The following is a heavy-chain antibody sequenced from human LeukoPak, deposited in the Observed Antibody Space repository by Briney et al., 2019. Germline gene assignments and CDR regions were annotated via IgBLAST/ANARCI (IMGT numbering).Heavy chain of an antibody. J-gene: IGHJ6*03. Sequence: GASVKVSCKASGYTFTGYYMHWVRQAPGQGLEWMGWINPNSGGTNYAQKFQGRVTMTRDTSISTAHMELSRLRSDDTAVYYCARTPCSGGSCYFYYYMDVWGKGTTVTVSS. D-gene: IGHD2-15*01. CDR3: ARTPCSGGSCYFYYYMDV. V-gene: IGHV1-2*02. CDR2: INPNSGGT. CDR1: GYTFTGYY.